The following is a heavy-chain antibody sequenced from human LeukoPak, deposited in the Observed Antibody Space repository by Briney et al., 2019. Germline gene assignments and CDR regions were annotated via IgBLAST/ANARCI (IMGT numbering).Heavy chain of an antibody. CDR1: GFTFSDYY. CDR2: ISSSGSTI. V-gene: IGHV3-11*04. D-gene: IGHD2-2*01. CDR3: ARLGGYCSSTSCPYYYYYGMDV. Sequence: GSLRLSCAASGFTFSDYYMSWIRQAPGKGLEWVSYISSSGSTIYYADSVKGRFTISRDNAKNSLYLQMNSLRAEDTAVYYCARLGGYCSSTSCPYYYYYGMDVWGKGTTVTVSS. J-gene: IGHJ6*04.